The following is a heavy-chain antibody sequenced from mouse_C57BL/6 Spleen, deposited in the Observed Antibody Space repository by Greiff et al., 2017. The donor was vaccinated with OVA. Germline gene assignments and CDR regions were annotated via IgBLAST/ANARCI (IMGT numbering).Heavy chain of an antibody. V-gene: IGHV1-5*01. Sequence: VQLQQSGTVLARPGASVKMSCKTSGYTFTSYWMHWVKQRPGQGLAWIGAIYPGNSDTSYNQKFKGKAKLTAITSASTAYMELSSLTKDDAAVYCGVLYGNDPFAYWGQGTLVTVSA. CDR2: IYPGNSDT. D-gene: IGHD2-10*02. J-gene: IGHJ3*01. CDR1: GYTFTSYW. CDR3: VLYGNDPFAY.